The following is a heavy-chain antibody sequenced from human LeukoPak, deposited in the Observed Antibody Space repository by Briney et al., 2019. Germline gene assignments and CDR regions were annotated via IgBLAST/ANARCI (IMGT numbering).Heavy chain of an antibody. Sequence: PEGSLRLSRAASGFMFNSYGIHWVRQAPGKGLEWVATLWYDGSKKFYADSVKGRGTISRDRSKNTLYLQMNSLRAEDTAVYYCAKDFNRGGMVVSAITYYFDYWGQGTLVTVSS. CDR3: AKDFNRGGMVVSAITYYFDY. CDR2: LWYDGSKK. D-gene: IGHD2-21*01. V-gene: IGHV3-33*03. CDR1: GFMFNSYG. J-gene: IGHJ4*02.